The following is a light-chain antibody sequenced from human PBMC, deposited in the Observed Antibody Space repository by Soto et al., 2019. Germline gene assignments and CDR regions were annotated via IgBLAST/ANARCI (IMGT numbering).Light chain of an antibody. Sequence: QSALTQPASVSGSPGQSITISCTGTSSDVGGYHYVSWYQQHPGKAPKLMIYEVSNRPSGVSNRFSGSKSVNTASLTISGLQDEDEADYYCSSYTSSSTRVFGGGTKLTVL. V-gene: IGLV2-14*01. CDR1: SSDVGGYHY. CDR3: SSYTSSSTRV. CDR2: EVS. J-gene: IGLJ3*02.